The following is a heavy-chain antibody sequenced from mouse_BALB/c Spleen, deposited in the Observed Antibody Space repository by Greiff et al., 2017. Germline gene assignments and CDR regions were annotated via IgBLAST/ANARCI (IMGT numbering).Heavy chain of an antibody. J-gene: IGHJ4*01. CDR3: AMNPPPYGYDGAMDY. D-gene: IGHD2-2*01. CDR2: IWSGGST. Sequence: VTPVASGPGLVQPSQSLSITRPVSGFSFTSYGVHWVRQSPGKGLEWLGVIWSGGSTDYNAAFISRLSISKDNSKSQVFVKMNSLQANDTAIYYCAMNPPPYGYDGAMDYWGQGTSVTVSS. V-gene: IGHV2-2*02. CDR1: GFSFTSYG.